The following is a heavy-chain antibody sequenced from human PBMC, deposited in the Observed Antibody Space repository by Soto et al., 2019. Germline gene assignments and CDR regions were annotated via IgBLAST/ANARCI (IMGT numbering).Heavy chain of an antibody. V-gene: IGHV1-18*01. CDR1: GYTFTSYG. J-gene: IGHJ4*02. D-gene: IGHD2-21*02. CDR2: ISAYNGNT. CDR3: ARKLVHAAIVVVTATDFDY. Sequence: ASVKVSCKASGYTFTSYGISWVRQAPGQGREWMGWISAYNGNTNYAQKLQGRVTMTTDTSTSTAYMELGGLGSDDTAVYYCARKLVHAAIVVVTATDFDYWGQGTLVTVSS.